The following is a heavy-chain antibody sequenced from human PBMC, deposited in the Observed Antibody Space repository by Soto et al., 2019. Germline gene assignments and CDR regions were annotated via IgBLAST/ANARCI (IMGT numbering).Heavy chain of an antibody. CDR2: ISAYNGNT. J-gene: IGHJ6*02. V-gene: IGHV1-18*01. D-gene: IGHD3-10*01. Sequence: PVNVSCTACGYATTSHGISWVRQAPGQGLEWMGCISAYNGNTNYAQKLQGRVTMTTDTSTSTAYMELRSLRSDDTAVYYCAREVGNSGGPREYYHGMDVSGQAPTVTV. CDR1: GYATTSHG. CDR3: AREVGNSGGPREYYHGMDV.